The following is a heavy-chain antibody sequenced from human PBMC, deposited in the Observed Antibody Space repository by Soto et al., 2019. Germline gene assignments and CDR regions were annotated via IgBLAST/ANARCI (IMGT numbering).Heavy chain of an antibody. Sequence: GASVKVSCKVSGYTFTSYYMHWVRQAPGQGLEWMGIINPSGGSTSYAQKFQGRVTMTRDTSTSTVYMELSSLRSEDTAVYYCARAGSYYDSSGYYYWTPFDYWGQGTLVTVSS. V-gene: IGHV1-46*01. CDR1: GYTFTSYY. CDR3: ARAGSYYDSSGYYYWTPFDY. CDR2: INPSGGST. J-gene: IGHJ4*02. D-gene: IGHD3-22*01.